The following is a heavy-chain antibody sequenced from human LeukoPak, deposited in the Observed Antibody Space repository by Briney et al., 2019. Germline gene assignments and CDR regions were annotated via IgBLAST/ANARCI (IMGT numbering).Heavy chain of an antibody. J-gene: IGHJ5*02. CDR1: GGSISSYY. CDR2: IYYSGST. Sequence: SETLSLTCTVSGGSISSYYWGWIRQPPGKGLEWIGYIYYSGSTNYNPSLKSRVTISVDTSKNQFSLKLSSVTAADTAVYYCARSVGIAVAGKPLNWLDPWGQGTLVTVSS. CDR3: ARSVGIAVAGKPLNWLDP. D-gene: IGHD6-19*01. V-gene: IGHV4-59*08.